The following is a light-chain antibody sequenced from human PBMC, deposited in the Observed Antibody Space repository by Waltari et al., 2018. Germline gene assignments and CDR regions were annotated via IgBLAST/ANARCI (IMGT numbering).Light chain of an antibody. V-gene: IGLV5-45*01. J-gene: IGLJ2*01. CDR3: MILRNNAVV. Sequence: QTVLTQPASLSASPGASASLPCTLRSGINVATYKIYWYQQRPGSPPQLLLKYRSDSPTQQCAGVPSGFSGSRDTSATAGILLISGVESEDEADYYCMILRNNAVVFGGGTKLTVL. CDR1: SGINVATYK. CDR2: YRSDSPT.